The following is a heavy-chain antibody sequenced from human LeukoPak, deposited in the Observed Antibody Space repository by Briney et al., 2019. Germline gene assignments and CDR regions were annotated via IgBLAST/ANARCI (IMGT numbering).Heavy chain of an antibody. CDR1: GFTFRRYW. Sequence: QAGRSLRLSCAASGFTFRRYWMSWLRQAPGKGLEWVANIPGDGSEKYYVDSVKGRFTISRDNAKSSLYLQMNSLRAEDTAVYYCARPGYYDTSRYWHDCWGQGTLVTVSS. J-gene: IGHJ4*02. V-gene: IGHV3-7*01. CDR2: IPGDGSEK. D-gene: IGHD3-22*01. CDR3: ARPGYYDTSRYWHDC.